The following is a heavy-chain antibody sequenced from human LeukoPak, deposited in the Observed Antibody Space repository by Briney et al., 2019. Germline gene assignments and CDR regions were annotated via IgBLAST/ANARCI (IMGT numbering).Heavy chain of an antibody. D-gene: IGHD6-6*01. CDR1: GGSISTSNYY. J-gene: IGHJ3*02. CDR3: ATQGPYSSSSSGAFDI. CDR2: IYHSGST. Sequence: SETLSLTCTVSGGSISTSNYYWGWIRQPPGKGLEWIGSIYHSGSTYYNPSLKSRVTISVDTSKNQFSLKLSSVTAADTAVYYCATQGPYSSSSSGAFDIWGQGTMVTVSS. V-gene: IGHV4-39*07.